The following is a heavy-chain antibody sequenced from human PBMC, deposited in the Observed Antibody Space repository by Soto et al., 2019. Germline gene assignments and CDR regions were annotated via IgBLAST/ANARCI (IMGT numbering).Heavy chain of an antibody. D-gene: IGHD3-16*01. CDR3: TTSATMIY. J-gene: IGHJ4*02. V-gene: IGHV3-48*03. Sequence: EVQLVESGGGLRQPGGSLRLSCAASGFTFSSFEMNWVRQAPGKGLEWVSYIGSSGTAIYYADSLKGRFTISRDNAKNSLYLQMNSLRVEDTAVYYCTTSATMIYWGQGTLVTVSS. CDR1: GFTFSSFE. CDR2: IGSSGTAI.